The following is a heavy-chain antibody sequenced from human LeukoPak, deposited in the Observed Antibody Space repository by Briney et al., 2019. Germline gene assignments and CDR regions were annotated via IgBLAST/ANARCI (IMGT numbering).Heavy chain of an antibody. CDR1: GGSLSGYY. J-gene: IGHJ4*02. D-gene: IGHD2-15*01. CDR2: INHSGST. V-gene: IGHV4-34*01. Sequence: SETLSLTCAVYGGSLSGYYWSWIRQPPGKGLEWIGEINHSGSTNYNPSLKSRVTISVDTSKNQFSLKLSSVTAADTAVYYCARGRYCSGGSRGCYFDYWGQGTLVTVSS. CDR3: ARGRYCSGGSRGCYFDY.